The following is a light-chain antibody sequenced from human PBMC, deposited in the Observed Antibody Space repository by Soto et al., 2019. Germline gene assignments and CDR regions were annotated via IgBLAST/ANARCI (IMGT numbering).Light chain of an antibody. CDR2: KNN. J-gene: IGLJ7*01. V-gene: IGLV1-44*01. CDR3: ATWDDSLNAAV. Sequence: QSVLTQPPSASGTPGQRVAISCSGSSSNIGSNAVNWYQQLPGAAPKLLIYKNNLRPSGVPDRFSGSKSGASASLAISGLQSDDESDYYCATWDDSLNAAVFGGGTQLTVL. CDR1: SSNIGSNA.